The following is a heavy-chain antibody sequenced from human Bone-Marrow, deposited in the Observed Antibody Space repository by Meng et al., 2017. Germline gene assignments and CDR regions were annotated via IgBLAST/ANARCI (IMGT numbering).Heavy chain of an antibody. D-gene: IGHD3-22*01. Sequence: GGSLRLSCTGSGFIFNSYAMGWVRQAPGKGLEWVSVIGANGGSTSYADSVKSRFTISRDNSKNTLYLQMNSLRAEDTAVYYCARSYDSSGYYYEYYFDYWGQGTLVTVSS. CDR3: ARSYDSSGYYYEYYFDY. CDR1: GFIFNSYA. V-gene: IGHV3-23*01. CDR2: IGANGGST. J-gene: IGHJ4*02.